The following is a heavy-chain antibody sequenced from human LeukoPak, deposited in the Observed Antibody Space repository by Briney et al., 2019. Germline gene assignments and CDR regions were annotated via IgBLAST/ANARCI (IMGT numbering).Heavy chain of an antibody. V-gene: IGHV1-18*01. J-gene: IGHJ5*02. CDR3: ARDRGIAEADSFDP. D-gene: IGHD6-13*01. Sequence: ASVKVSCKASGYTYTTGGISWGRQAPGQGLEWMGWNDTYSGKTNYAQKFQGRVTMTSDTSTSTAYMELRSLRSDDTAVYYCARDRGIAEADSFDPWGQGTLVTVSS. CDR2: NDTYSGKT. CDR1: GYTYTTGG.